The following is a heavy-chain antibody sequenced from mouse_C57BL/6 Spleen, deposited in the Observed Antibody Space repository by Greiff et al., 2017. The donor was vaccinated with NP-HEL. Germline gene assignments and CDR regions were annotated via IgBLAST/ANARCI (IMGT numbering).Heavy chain of an antibody. CDR1: GFTFSSYA. D-gene: IGHD1-1*01. Sequence: EVKLMESGEGLVKPGGSLKLSCAASGFTFSSYAMSWVRQTPEQRLEWVAYISSGGDYIYYADTVKGRFTISRDTARNTLYLQMSSLKSEDTAMYYCTRDGNYYGSRPYYFDYWGQGTTLTVSS. CDR2: ISSGGDYI. J-gene: IGHJ2*01. CDR3: TRDGNYYGSRPYYFDY. V-gene: IGHV5-9-1*02.